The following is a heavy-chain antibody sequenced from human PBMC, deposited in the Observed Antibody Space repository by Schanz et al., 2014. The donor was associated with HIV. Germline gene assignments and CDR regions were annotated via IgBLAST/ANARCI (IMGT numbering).Heavy chain of an antibody. J-gene: IGHJ3*02. CDR2: IWFDGSNK. Sequence: VQLVESGGGVVQPGRSLRLSCAASGFTFSSYGMHWVRQAPGKGLEWVAVIWFDGSNKYYADSVKGRFTISRDNSKNTLFLQMNSLRAEDTAVYFCARDVAGCSGTSCYSDAFDIWGQGTLVTVSS. CDR1: GFTFSSYG. V-gene: IGHV3-33*08. CDR3: ARDVAGCSGTSCYSDAFDI. D-gene: IGHD2-2*01.